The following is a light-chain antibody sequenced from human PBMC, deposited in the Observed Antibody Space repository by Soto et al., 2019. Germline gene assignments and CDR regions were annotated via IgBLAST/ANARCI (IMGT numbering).Light chain of an antibody. CDR3: QQLRRYPST. CDR1: QDIAIY. J-gene: IGKJ4*01. CDR2: AAS. V-gene: IGKV1-9*01. Sequence: IQLTQSPSSLSASVGDRVTITCRASQDIAIYLAWYQQKPGAAPKLLIYAASTLYGGVPSRFSGSGSGTDFALTITSLQAEDFATYYCQQLRRYPSTFGGGTKVEIK.